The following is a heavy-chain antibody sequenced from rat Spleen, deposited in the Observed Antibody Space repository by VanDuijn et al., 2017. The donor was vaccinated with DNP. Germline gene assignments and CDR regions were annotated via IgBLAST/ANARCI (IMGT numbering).Heavy chain of an antibody. CDR2: INKESSTI. D-gene: IGHD1-4*01. V-gene: IGHV4-2*01. CDR3: ARPLTTRCYFDY. Sequence: EVKLVESGGGLVQPGRSLKLSCAASGFNFNDYWMGWVRQAPGKGLERIGEINKESSTINYSPSSKDKFTISRDNAQNTLYLQMSKVGSEDTAIYYCARPLTTRCYFDYWGQGVMVTVSS. CDR1: GFNFNDYW. J-gene: IGHJ2*01.